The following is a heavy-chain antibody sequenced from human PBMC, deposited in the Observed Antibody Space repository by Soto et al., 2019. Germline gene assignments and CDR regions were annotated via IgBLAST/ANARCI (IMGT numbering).Heavy chain of an antibody. D-gene: IGHD3-22*01. CDR3: ARETFPGYYYDSSGSYGMDV. Sequence: ASVKVSCKASGYTFTGYYMHWVRQAPGQGLEWMGWINPNSGGTNYAQKFQGRVTMTRDTSISTAYMELCRLRSDDTAVYYCARETFPGYYYDSSGSYGMDVWGQGTTVTVSS. V-gene: IGHV1-2*02. J-gene: IGHJ6*02. CDR1: GYTFTGYY. CDR2: INPNSGGT.